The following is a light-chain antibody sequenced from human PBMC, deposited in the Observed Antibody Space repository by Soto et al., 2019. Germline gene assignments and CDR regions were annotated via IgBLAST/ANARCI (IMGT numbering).Light chain of an antibody. CDR1: QSVSRSY. J-gene: IGKJ5*01. Sequence: EIVLTQSPGTLSLSPGERATLSCRASQSVSRSYLVWYQQKPGQAPRLLIYGASSRATGIPDRFSGSGSGTDFTLTISRLEPEDFAVYYCQQYCSSPPITFGQGTRLEIK. V-gene: IGKV3-20*01. CDR3: QQYCSSPPIT. CDR2: GAS.